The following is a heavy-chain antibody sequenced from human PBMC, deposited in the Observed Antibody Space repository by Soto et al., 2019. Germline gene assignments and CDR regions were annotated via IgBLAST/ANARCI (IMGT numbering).Heavy chain of an antibody. Sequence: PGESLKISCKGSGYRFTSYWIGWVRQMPGKGLEWMGIIYPGDSYTRYSPSFQGQVTISADKSISTAYLQWSSLKASDTAMYYCARSGYYDSSGYRGWFDPWGQGTLVTVSS. V-gene: IGHV5-51*01. CDR3: ARSGYYDSSGYRGWFDP. CDR1: GYRFTSYW. CDR2: IYPGDSYT. D-gene: IGHD3-22*01. J-gene: IGHJ5*02.